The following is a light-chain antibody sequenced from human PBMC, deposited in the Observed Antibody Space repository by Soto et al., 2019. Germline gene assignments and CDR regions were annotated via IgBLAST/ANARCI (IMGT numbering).Light chain of an antibody. CDR1: SSDVGSYNL. CDR3: CSYAGRSPVV. Sequence: QSALTQPASVSGSPGQSITISCTGTSSDVGSYNLVSWYQQHPGKAPKLMIYEGSKRPSGVSNRFSGSKSGNTASLTISGLRAEDGADYSCCSYAGRSPVVFGGGTKLTVL. J-gene: IGLJ2*01. CDR2: EGS. V-gene: IGLV2-23*01.